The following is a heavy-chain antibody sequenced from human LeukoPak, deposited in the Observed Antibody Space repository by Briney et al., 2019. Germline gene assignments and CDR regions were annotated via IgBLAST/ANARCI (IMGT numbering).Heavy chain of an antibody. CDR1: GGSISSGSYY. D-gene: IGHD3-10*01. CDR2: IFYSGRT. V-gene: IGHV4-39*01. J-gene: IGHJ4*02. CDR3: ARRGVYGSGSYFGY. Sequence: SETLSLTCTVSGGSISSGSYYWGWIRQTPGKGLEWIGNIFYSGRTYYKPSLKSRVTISVDTSKNQFSLQLNSVTAADKAVYYCARRGVYGSGSYFGYWGQGTLVNVSS.